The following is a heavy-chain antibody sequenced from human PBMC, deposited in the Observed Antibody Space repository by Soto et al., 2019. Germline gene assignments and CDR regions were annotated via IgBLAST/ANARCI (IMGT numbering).Heavy chain of an antibody. V-gene: IGHV3-48*04. CDR1: GFTFSSFS. CDR3: ARGSPLYDFWSGYYFDY. D-gene: IGHD3-3*01. Sequence: GGSLRSSCAAPGFTFSSFSMNWVRQAPGKGLEWVPYISSSSSPIYYADSVKGRFTISRDNAKNSLYLQMNSLRAEDTAVYYCARGSPLYDFWSGYYFDYWGQGTLVTVSS. J-gene: IGHJ4*02. CDR2: ISSSSSPI.